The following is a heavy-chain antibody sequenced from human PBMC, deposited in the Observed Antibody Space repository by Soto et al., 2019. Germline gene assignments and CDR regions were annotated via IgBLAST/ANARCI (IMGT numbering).Heavy chain of an antibody. J-gene: IGHJ4*02. D-gene: IGHD2-2*01. CDR1: GFTFSSYA. CDR2: ISYDGSNK. CDR3: ARVRCISTSCYYFDY. Sequence: PGGSLILSCAASGFTFSSYAMHWVRQAPGKGLEWVAVISYDGSNKYYADSVKGRFTISRDNSKNTLYLQMNSLRAEDTAVYYCARVRCISTSCYYFDYWGQGTLVTVSS. V-gene: IGHV3-30-3*01.